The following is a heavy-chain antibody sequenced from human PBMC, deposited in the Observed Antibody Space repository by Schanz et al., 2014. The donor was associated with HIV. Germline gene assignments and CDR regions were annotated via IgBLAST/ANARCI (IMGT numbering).Heavy chain of an antibody. Sequence: VHLVESGGGVVQPGRSLRLSCAASGFIFDDYAMHWVRQAPGKGLEWVSGITWNSETRGYADSVKGRFSISRDNAKNSLYLQMKSLRAEDTALYFCAKDRGVETGMVTNYYYGMDVWGQGTTVTVSS. V-gene: IGHV3-9*01. CDR3: AKDRGVETGMVTNYYYGMDV. CDR1: GFIFDDYA. D-gene: IGHD5-18*01. CDR2: ITWNSETR. J-gene: IGHJ6*02.